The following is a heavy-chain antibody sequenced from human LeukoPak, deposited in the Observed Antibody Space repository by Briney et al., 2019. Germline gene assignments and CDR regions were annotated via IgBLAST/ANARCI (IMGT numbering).Heavy chain of an antibody. CDR3: ARDTLGSGYDAFDI. D-gene: IGHD3-10*01. V-gene: IGHV4-30-4*08. CDR2: IYSSGGT. CDR1: GGSISSGDYY. Sequence: SETLSLTCTVSGGSISSGDYYWSWIRQPPGKGLEWIGYIYSSGGTYYNPSLKSRLTISVDTSKNQFSLKLSSVTAADTAVYYCARDTLGSGYDAFDIWGQGTTVTVSS. J-gene: IGHJ3*02.